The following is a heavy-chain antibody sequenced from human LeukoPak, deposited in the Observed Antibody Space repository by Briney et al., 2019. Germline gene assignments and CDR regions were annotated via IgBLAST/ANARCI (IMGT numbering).Heavy chain of an antibody. Sequence: KTSETLSLTCSVSGGSISTYYWSWIRQPPGKGLEWIGYIYYTGSTNYNPSLKSRVTISVDTSKNQFSLKLSSVTAADTAVYYCARDRGDGYDYFWDYWGQGTLVTVSS. V-gene: IGHV4-59*01. D-gene: IGHD5-12*01. J-gene: IGHJ4*02. CDR3: ARDRGDGYDYFWDY. CDR2: IYYTGST. CDR1: GGSISTYY.